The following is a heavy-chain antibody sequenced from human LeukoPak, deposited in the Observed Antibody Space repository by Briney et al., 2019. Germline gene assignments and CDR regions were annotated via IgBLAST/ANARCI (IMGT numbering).Heavy chain of an antibody. J-gene: IGHJ1*01. CDR2: ISYDGSNK. CDR1: GFTFSSYA. V-gene: IGHV3-30*04. D-gene: IGHD6-6*01. CDR3: AKFLAVIAARDSLYFQH. Sequence: PGGSLRLSCAASGFTFSSYAMHWVRQAPGKGLEWVAVISYDGSNKYYADSVKGRFTISRDNSKNTLYLQMNSLRAEDTAVYYCAKFLAVIAARDSLYFQHWGQGTLVTVSS.